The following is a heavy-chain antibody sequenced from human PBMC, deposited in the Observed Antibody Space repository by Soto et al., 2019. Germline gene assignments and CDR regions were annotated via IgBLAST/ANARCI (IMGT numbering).Heavy chain of an antibody. Sequence: GASVKVSCKASGGTFSSYTISWVRQAPGQGLEWMGRIIPILGIANYAQKFQGRVTITADKSTSTAYMELSSLRSEDTAVYYCARGHCSGGSCYSNGGWFDPWGQGTLVTVSS. CDR1: GGTFSSYT. CDR2: IIPILGIA. J-gene: IGHJ5*02. CDR3: ARGHCSGGSCYSNGGWFDP. V-gene: IGHV1-69*02. D-gene: IGHD2-15*01.